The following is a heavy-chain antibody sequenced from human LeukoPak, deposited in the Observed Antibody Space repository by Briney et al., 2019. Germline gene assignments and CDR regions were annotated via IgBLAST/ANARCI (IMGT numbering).Heavy chain of an antibody. CDR3: ARVSTGYYYYYGMDV. CDR1: GFTFSSYS. J-gene: IGHJ6*02. D-gene: IGHD1-14*01. Sequence: GSLRLSCAASGFTFSSYSMNWIRQPPGKGLEWIGEINHSGSTNYNPSLKSRVTISVDTSKNQFSLKLSSVTAADTAVYYCARVSTGYYYYYGMDVWGQGTTVTVSS. V-gene: IGHV4-34*01. CDR2: INHSGST.